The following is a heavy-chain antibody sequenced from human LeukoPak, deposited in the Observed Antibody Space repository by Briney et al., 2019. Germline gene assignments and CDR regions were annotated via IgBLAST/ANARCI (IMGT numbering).Heavy chain of an antibody. CDR3: ARVQCSGNSCSAHRWLDP. D-gene: IGHD2-2*01. CDR2: VCYTGST. J-gene: IGHJ5*02. CDR1: GGSLSSFY. Sequence: SETLSLTCTVSGGSLSSFYWSWIRQPPGKGLEMIGNVCYTGSTNYNSSLQSRVTISVDTSKNQFSLKLSSVTAADTAVYYCARVQCSGNSCSAHRWLDPWGQGTLVTVSS. V-gene: IGHV4-59*01.